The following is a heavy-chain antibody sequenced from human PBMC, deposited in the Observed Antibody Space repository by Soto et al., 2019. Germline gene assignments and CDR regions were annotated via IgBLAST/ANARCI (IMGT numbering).Heavy chain of an antibody. D-gene: IGHD3-3*01. CDR3: TRATILDV. J-gene: IGHJ6*02. CDR2: ISSPISTI. Sequence: EVQLVESGGGLVQPGGSLRLSCAASGFTFSSYSMNWVRQAPGKGPEWVSYISSPISTIYYADSVKGRFTISRDNVKNSLYLQMNSLRDEDTAVYYCTRATILDVWGQGTTVTVSS. V-gene: IGHV3-48*02. CDR1: GFTFSSYS.